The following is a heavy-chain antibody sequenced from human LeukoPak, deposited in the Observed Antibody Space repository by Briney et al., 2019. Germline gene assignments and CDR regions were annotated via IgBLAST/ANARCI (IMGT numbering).Heavy chain of an antibody. CDR3: ARVAHPTYSSGWYFDY. D-gene: IGHD6-19*01. V-gene: IGHV3-53*01. J-gene: IGHJ4*02. CDR2: IYSGGST. Sequence: GGSLRLSCAASGFTFSSYAMSWVRQAPGKGLEWVSVIYSGGSTYYADSVKGRFTIPRDNSKNTLYLQMNSLRAEDTAVYYCARVAHPTYSSGWYFDYWGQGTLVTVSS. CDR1: GFTFSSYA.